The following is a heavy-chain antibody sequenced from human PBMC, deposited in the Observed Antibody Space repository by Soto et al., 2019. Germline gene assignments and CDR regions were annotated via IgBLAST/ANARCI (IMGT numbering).Heavy chain of an antibody. CDR1: GGSISSYY. D-gene: IGHD3-10*01. CDR2: IYYSGST. V-gene: IGHV4-59*01. Sequence: SETLSLTCTVSGGSISSYYWSWIRQPPGKGLEWIGYIYYSGSTNYNPSLKNRVTITVDTSKNQFYLKLSSVTDADTAVFYCAREIYGSGTWDYYGMDVWGQGTTVTVSS. J-gene: IGHJ6*02. CDR3: AREIYGSGTWDYYGMDV.